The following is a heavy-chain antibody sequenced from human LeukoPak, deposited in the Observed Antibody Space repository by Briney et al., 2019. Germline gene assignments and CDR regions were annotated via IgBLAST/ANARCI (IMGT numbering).Heavy chain of an antibody. J-gene: IGHJ6*02. V-gene: IGHV3-53*01. CDR1: GFTVSSNY. Sequence: PGGSLRLSCAASGFTVSSNYMSWVRQAPGKGLEWVSVIYSGGSTYYADSVKGRFTTSRDNSKNTLYLLMNSLRAEDTAVYYCARDLLVGGYSYGYYYYYGMDVWGQGTTVTVPS. CDR3: ARDLLVGGYSYGYYYYYGMDV. CDR2: IYSGGST. D-gene: IGHD5-18*01.